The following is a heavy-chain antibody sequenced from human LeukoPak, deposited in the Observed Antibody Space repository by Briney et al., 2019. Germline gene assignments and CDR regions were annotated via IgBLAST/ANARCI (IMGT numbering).Heavy chain of an antibody. Sequence: GGSLRLSCAASGFILSSYGMNWVRQAPGKGPEWVSSISGGSTYIYYADSVKGRFTISRDNAKNSLYLQMNSLRAEDTAVYYCARGLSFGVFDYWGQGTLVPVSS. CDR1: GFILSSYG. CDR3: ARGLSFGVFDY. CDR2: ISGGSTYI. D-gene: IGHD3-10*01. V-gene: IGHV3-21*01. J-gene: IGHJ4*02.